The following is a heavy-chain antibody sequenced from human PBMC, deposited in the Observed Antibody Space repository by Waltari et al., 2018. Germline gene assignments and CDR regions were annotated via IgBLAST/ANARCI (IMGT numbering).Heavy chain of an antibody. CDR3: ARDSGQLFLQGFFDS. D-gene: IGHD1-26*01. J-gene: IGHJ4*02. Sequence: QVQLVESGGGVVQPGRSLRLSCAASGFTFSTYAMSWVRQAPGKGLEWLVIISYDGLDKYYADSVKGRFTISRDNSKNTFYLEINSLRAEDTAVYYCARDSGQLFLQGFFDSWGQGTLVTVSS. CDR2: ISYDGLDK. CDR1: GFTFSTYA. V-gene: IGHV3-30*01.